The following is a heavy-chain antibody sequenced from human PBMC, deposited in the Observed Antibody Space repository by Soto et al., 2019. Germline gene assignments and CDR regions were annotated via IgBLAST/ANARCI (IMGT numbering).Heavy chain of an antibody. J-gene: IGHJ4*02. CDR3: ARSSPARYYDFWSGYAYYFDY. CDR1: GGTFSRYA. Sequence: SVKVSCKASGGTFSRYAISWVRQAPVQGLEWMGGIIPIFGTANYAQKFQGRVTITADKSTSTAYMELSSLRSEDTAVYYCARSSPARYYDFWSGYAYYFDYWGQGTLVTVSS. D-gene: IGHD3-3*01. V-gene: IGHV1-69*06. CDR2: IIPIFGTA.